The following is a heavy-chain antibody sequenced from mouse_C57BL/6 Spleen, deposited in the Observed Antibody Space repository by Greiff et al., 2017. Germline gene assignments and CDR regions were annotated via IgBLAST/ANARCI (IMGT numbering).Heavy chain of an antibody. CDR1: GYTFTSYW. Sequence: QVQLQQPGAELVKPGASVKLSCKASGYTFTSYWMQWVKQRPGQGLEWIGEIDPSDSYTNYNQKVKGKATLTVDTSTSTAYMQLSSLTSEDAAVYYCARVVAYYYAMYYWGQGTSVTVSS. CDR3: ARVVAYYYAMYY. CDR2: IDPSDSYT. J-gene: IGHJ4*01. D-gene: IGHD1-1*01. V-gene: IGHV1-50*01.